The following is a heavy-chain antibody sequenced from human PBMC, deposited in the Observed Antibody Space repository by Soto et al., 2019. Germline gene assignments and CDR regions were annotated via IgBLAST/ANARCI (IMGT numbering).Heavy chain of an antibody. CDR3: ARNLSGHYGALDT. J-gene: IGHJ3*02. Sequence: QVQLVESGGGVVQPGRSLRLSCAASGFTFSSYGMHWARQGPGKGLEWVAVIWYDGSNKVYADSVKGRFTISKDNSKNTLYLEMNSLRAEDTAVYYCARNLSGHYGALDTWGQGTMVTVSS. CDR1: GFTFSSYG. D-gene: IGHD4-17*01. V-gene: IGHV3-33*01. CDR2: IWYDGSNK.